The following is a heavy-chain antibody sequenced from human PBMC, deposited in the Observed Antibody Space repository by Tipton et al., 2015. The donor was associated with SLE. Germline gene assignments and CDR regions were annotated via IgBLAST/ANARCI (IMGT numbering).Heavy chain of an antibody. CDR1: GGSISSYY. D-gene: IGHD4-17*01. Sequence: TLSLTCTVSGGSISSYYWSWIRQPPGKGLEWIGYIYYSGSTNYNPSLKSRVTISVDTSKNQFSLKLSSVTAADTAVYYCARDRPLTVTYYYGMDVWGQGP. CDR2: IYYSGST. CDR3: ARDRPLTVTYYYGMDV. V-gene: IGHV4-59*01. J-gene: IGHJ6*02.